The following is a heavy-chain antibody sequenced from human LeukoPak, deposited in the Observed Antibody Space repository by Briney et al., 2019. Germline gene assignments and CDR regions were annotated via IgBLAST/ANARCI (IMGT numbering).Heavy chain of an antibody. CDR3: AKAPWPYTMTSPFDP. CDR1: GFTFSSYA. Sequence: GGSLRLSCAASGFTFSSYAMSWVRQAPGKGLEWVSAISGSGGSTYYADSVKGRFTISRDNSKNTLYLQINSLRAEDTAVYYCAKAPWPYTMTSPFDPWGQGTLVTVSS. V-gene: IGHV3-23*01. D-gene: IGHD3-22*01. J-gene: IGHJ5*02. CDR2: ISGSGGST.